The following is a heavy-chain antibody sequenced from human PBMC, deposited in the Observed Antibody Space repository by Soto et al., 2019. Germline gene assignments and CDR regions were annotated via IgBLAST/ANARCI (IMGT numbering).Heavy chain of an antibody. V-gene: IGHV3-23*01. CDR2: LPEIGTNT. Sequence: PGGSLRLSCAASGFTFSNYGMSWVRQAPGKGLEWVSALPEIGTNTYYADSVKGRFTISRDNSKNTLFLQINNQRAGDTAVYYCAKKSGVGATWYFDYWGQGILVTVSS. D-gene: IGHD1-26*01. J-gene: IGHJ4*02. CDR1: GFTFSNYG. CDR3: AKKSGVGATWYFDY.